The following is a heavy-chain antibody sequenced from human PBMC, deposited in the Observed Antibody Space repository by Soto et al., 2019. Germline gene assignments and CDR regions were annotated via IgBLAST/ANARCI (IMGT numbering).Heavy chain of an antibody. D-gene: IGHD3-22*01. V-gene: IGHV3-33*01. CDR3: ARDGIEGNYYDSILFDY. CDR1: GFTFSSYG. Sequence: PGGSLRLSCAASGFTFSSYGMHWVRQAPGKGLEWVAVIWYDGSNKYYADSVKGRFTISRDNSKNTLYLQMNSLRAEDTAVYYSARDGIEGNYYDSILFDYWGQGTLVTVSS. J-gene: IGHJ4*02. CDR2: IWYDGSNK.